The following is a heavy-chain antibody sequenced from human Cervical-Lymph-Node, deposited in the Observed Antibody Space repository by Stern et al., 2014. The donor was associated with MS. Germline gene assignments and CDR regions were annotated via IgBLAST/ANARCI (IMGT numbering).Heavy chain of an antibody. Sequence: VQLVESGGIVVQPGRSLRLSCVASGFSFSSYGMHWVRQAPGTGLEWVAVISYDGSNAYYAVSVKGRFTSSRDNSKNTLYLQLNILRAEDTAVYFCAKDRGMIVVVTYSLDSWGQGTLVTVSS. CDR3: AKDRGMIVVVTYSLDS. D-gene: IGHD3-22*01. J-gene: IGHJ4*02. CDR1: GFSFSSYG. V-gene: IGHV3-30*18. CDR2: ISYDGSNA.